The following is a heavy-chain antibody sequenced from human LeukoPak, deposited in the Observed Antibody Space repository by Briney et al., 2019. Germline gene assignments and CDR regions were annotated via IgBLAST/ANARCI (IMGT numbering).Heavy chain of an antibody. V-gene: IGHV3-23*01. CDR3: AKGVPFTMVRGVIPVYFDY. D-gene: IGHD3-10*01. CDR2: ISGSGGST. J-gene: IGHJ4*02. CDR1: GFTFSSYA. Sequence: GGSLRLSCAASGFTFSSYAMSWVRQAPGKGLEWVSAISGSGGSTYYADSVKGRFTISRDNSKNTLYLQMNSLRAEDTAVYYCAKGVPFTMVRGVIPVYFDYWGQGTLVTVSS.